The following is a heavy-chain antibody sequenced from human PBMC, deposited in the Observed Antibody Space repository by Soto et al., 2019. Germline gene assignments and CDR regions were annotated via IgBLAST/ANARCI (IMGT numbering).Heavy chain of an antibody. J-gene: IGHJ4*02. Sequence: SETLSLTCTVSGGSISSGGYYWSWIRQHPGKGLEWIGYIYYSGSTYYNPSLKSRVTISVDTSKNQFSLKLSSVTAADTAVYYCARGYSGYGIDYWGQGTLVTVSS. CDR3: ARGYSGYGIDY. CDR1: GGSISSGGYY. CDR2: IYYSGST. V-gene: IGHV4-31*03. D-gene: IGHD5-12*01.